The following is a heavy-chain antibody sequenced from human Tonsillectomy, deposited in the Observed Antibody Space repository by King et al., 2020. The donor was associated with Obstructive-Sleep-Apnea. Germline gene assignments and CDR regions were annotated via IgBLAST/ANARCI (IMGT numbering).Heavy chain of an antibody. V-gene: IGHV3-66*01. CDR2: IYSGGST. J-gene: IGHJ6*02. CDR1: GFSVSRNY. D-gene: IGHD3-22*01. Sequence: VQLVESGGGLVQPGGSLRLSCAASGFSVSRNYMTWVRQAPGKGLEWVSVIYSGGSTEYADSVKGRFTISRDNSKNTLYLQMNGLRAEDTAGYYCATSSGYYFTEYGMDGWGQGTTVTVSS. CDR3: ATSSGYYFTEYGMDG.